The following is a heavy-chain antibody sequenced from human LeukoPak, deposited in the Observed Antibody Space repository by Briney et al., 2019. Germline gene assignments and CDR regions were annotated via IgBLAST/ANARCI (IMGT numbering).Heavy chain of an antibody. V-gene: IGHV1-69*01. D-gene: IGHD3-10*01. J-gene: IGHJ6*03. CDR3: ARGLITMVRGVIIKGEYYYMDV. CDR2: IIPIFGTA. Sequence: ASVKVSCKASGGTFISYAISWVRQAPGQGLEWMGRIIPIFGTANYAQKLQGRVTITADESTSTAYMELSSLRSGDTAVYYCARGLITMVRGVIIKGEYYYMDVWGKGTTVTVSS. CDR1: GGTFISYA.